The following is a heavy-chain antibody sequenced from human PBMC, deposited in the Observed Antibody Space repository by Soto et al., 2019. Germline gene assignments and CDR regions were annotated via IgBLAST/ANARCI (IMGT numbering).Heavy chain of an antibody. Sequence: QVQLVESGGGVVQPGRSLRLSCEASGFTFSSYAVHWVRQATGKGLEWVAAISYDGSNKYYADSVKGRFTISRDNSKNTLYLQMNSLRAEDTAVYYCARDQVGYSYGDDGIRLDYWGQGTLVTVSS. J-gene: IGHJ4*02. CDR2: ISYDGSNK. D-gene: IGHD5-18*01. CDR3: ARDQVGYSYGDDGIRLDY. CDR1: GFTFSSYA. V-gene: IGHV3-30-3*01.